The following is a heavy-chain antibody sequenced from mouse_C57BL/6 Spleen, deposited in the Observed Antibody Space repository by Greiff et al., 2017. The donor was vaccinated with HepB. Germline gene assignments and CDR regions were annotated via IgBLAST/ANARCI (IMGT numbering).Heavy chain of an antibody. D-gene: IGHD2-4*01. CDR3: ARSIYDYADY. V-gene: IGHV1-42*01. CDR2: INPSTGGT. J-gene: IGHJ2*01. CDR1: GYSFTGYY. Sequence: EVQLQQSGPELVKPGASVKISCKASGYSFTGYYMNWVKQSPEKSLEWIGEINPSTGGTTYNQKFKAKATLTVDKSSSTAYMQLKSLTSEDSAVYYCARSIYDYADYWGQGTTLTVSS.